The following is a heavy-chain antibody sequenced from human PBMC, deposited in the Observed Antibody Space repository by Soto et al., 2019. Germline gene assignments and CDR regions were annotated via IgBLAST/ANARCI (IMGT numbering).Heavy chain of an antibody. Sequence: SQTLSLTCAISGDSVSSNSAAWNWIRQSPSRGLEWLGRTYYRSKWYNDYAVSVKSRITINPDTSKNQFSLQLNSVTPEDTAVYYCARDGYYGSGVYYYYYGMDVWGQGTTVTVSS. CDR3: ARDGYYGSGVYYYYYGMDV. V-gene: IGHV6-1*01. CDR1: GDSVSSNSAA. D-gene: IGHD3-10*01. J-gene: IGHJ6*02. CDR2: TYYRSKWYN.